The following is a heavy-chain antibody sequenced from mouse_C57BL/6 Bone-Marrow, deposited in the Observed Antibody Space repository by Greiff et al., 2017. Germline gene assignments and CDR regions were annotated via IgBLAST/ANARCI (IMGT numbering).Heavy chain of an antibody. CDR3: VGHLYYGNFDWYFDV. J-gene: IGHJ1*03. V-gene: IGHV10-1*01. CDR2: IRSKSNNYAT. CDR1: GFSFNTYA. D-gene: IGHD2-1*01. Sequence: EVHLVESGGGLVQPKGSLKLSCAASGFSFNTYAMNWVRQAPGKGLEWVARIRSKSNNYATYYADSVKDRFTISRDDSESMLYLQMNTLKTEDTAMYYCVGHLYYGNFDWYFDVWGTGTTVTVSS.